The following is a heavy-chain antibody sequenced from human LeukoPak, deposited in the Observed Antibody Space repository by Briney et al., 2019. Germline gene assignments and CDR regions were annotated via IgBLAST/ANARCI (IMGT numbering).Heavy chain of an antibody. J-gene: IGHJ4*02. V-gene: IGHV3-74*01. CDR2: ISSDGTST. CDR1: GFTFSSYW. D-gene: IGHD4-17*01. Sequence: GGSLRLSCAASGFTFSSYWMHWVRQAPGKGLVWVSRISSDGTSTSYADSVKGRFTISRENAKNTLYLQMNSLRAEDTAVYHCTRVHYGDYVDYWGQGTLVTVSS. CDR3: TRVHYGDYVDY.